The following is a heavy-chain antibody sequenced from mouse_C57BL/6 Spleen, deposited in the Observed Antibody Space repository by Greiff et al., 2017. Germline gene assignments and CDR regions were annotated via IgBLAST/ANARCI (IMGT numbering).Heavy chain of an antibody. V-gene: IGHV1-69*01. Sequence: VKLMESGAELVMPGASVKLSCKASGYTFTSYWMHWVKQRPGQGLEWIGEIDPSDSYTNYNQKFKGKSTLTVDKSSSTAYMQLSSLTSEESAVYYCASATAQVYAMDDWGQGTSVTVSS. CDR3: ASATAQVYAMDD. D-gene: IGHD3-2*02. J-gene: IGHJ4*01. CDR1: GYTFTSYW. CDR2: IDPSDSYT.